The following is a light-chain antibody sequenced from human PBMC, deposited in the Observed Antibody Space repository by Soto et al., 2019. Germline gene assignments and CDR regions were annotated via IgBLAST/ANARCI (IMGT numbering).Light chain of an antibody. CDR1: QSISSY. CDR2: AAS. J-gene: IGKJ4*01. CDR3: HQSYSTLALT. Sequence: DIQMTQSPSSLSASVGDRVTITCRASQSISSYLNWYQQKPGKAPKLLIYAASSLQSGVPSRFSGSGSGTDFTLTISSLQPEDFATYYCHQSYSTLALTFGGGTKVDTK. V-gene: IGKV1-39*01.